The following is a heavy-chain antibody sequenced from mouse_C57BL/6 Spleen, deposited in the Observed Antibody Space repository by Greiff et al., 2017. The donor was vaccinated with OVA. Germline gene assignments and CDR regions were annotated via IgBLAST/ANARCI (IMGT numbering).Heavy chain of an antibody. Sequence: EVNLVESGGGLVKPGGSLKLSCAASGFTFSDYGMHWVRQAPEKGLEWVAYISSGSSTIYYADTVKGRFTISRDNAKNTLFLQMTSLRSEDTAMYYCARELRRDYYAMDYWGQGTSVTVSS. CDR3: ARELRRDYYAMDY. D-gene: IGHD2-4*01. V-gene: IGHV5-17*01. CDR2: ISSGSSTI. CDR1: GFTFSDYG. J-gene: IGHJ4*01.